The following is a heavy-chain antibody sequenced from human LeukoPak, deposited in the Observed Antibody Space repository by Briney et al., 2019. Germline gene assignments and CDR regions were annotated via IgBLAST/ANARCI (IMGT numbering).Heavy chain of an antibody. Sequence: SQTLSLTCAISGDSVSSNSAAWNWIRQSPSRGLEWLGRTYYRSKWYDDYAVSVKSRITINPDTSKNQFSLQLNSVTPEDTAVYYCARDSVSLFGGAFDIWGQGTMVTVSS. CDR2: TYYRSKWYD. V-gene: IGHV6-1*01. J-gene: IGHJ3*02. CDR1: GDSVSSNSAA. D-gene: IGHD3-16*02. CDR3: ARDSVSLFGGAFDI.